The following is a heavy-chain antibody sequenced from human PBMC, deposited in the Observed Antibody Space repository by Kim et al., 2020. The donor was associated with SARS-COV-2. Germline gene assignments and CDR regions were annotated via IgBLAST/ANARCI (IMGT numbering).Heavy chain of an antibody. J-gene: IGHJ4*02. D-gene: IGHD3-10*01. Sequence: ANSAQKFQGRVTITADESTSTAYMGLSSLRSEDTAVYYCARSYYGSGSWDWGQGTLVTVSS. CDR2: A. V-gene: IGHV1-69*01. CDR3: ARSYYGSGSWD.